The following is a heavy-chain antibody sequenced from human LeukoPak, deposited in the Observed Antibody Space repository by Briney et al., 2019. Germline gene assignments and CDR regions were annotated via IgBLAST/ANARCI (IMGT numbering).Heavy chain of an antibody. CDR2: IYPGDSDT. CDR3: ARQWGDCSSTSCYSAY. J-gene: IGHJ4*02. V-gene: IGHV5-51*01. Sequence: GESLKISCKGSGYSFASYWIAWVRQMPGKGLEWMGIIYPGDSDTRYSPSFQGQVTISADRSISTAYLQWSSLKASDTAIYYCARQWGDCSSTSCYSAYWGQGTLVTVSS. CDR1: GYSFASYW. D-gene: IGHD2-2*01.